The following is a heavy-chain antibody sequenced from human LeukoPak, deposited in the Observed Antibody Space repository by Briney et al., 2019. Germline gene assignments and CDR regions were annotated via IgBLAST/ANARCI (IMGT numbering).Heavy chain of an antibody. CDR3: AKVGLFRLMVYYYFDY. V-gene: IGHV3-23*01. D-gene: IGHD2-8*01. J-gene: IGHJ4*02. CDR1: GFTFSSYA. CDR2: ISGGGGST. Sequence: SGGSLRPSCAASGFTFSSYAMSWVRQAPGKGLEWVSAISGGGGSTYYADSVKGRFTISRDNSKNTLYLQMNSLRAEDTAVYYCAKVGLFRLMVYYYFDYWGQGTLATVSS.